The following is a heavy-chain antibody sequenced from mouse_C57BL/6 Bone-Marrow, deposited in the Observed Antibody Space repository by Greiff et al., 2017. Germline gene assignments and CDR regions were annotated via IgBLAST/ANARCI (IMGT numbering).Heavy chain of an antibody. J-gene: IGHJ4*01. Sequence: VQLQQPGAELVKPGASVKLSCKASGYTFTSYWMQWVKQRPGQGLEWIGEIDPSDSYTNYNQKFKGKATLTVDPSSSTAYMQLSSLTSEDSAVYYCAREDITTVVADYYAMDYWGQGTSVTVSS. CDR1: GYTFTSYW. D-gene: IGHD1-1*01. CDR2: IDPSDSYT. V-gene: IGHV1-50*01. CDR3: AREDITTVVADYYAMDY.